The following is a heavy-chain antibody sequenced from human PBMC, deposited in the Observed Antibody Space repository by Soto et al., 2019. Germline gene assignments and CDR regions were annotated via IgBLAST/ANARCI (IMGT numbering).Heavy chain of an antibody. J-gene: IGHJ5*02. V-gene: IGHV4-39*01. CDR3: ARQYSSGWYGGNWFDP. D-gene: IGHD6-19*01. Sequence: PSETLSLTCTVSGGSISSSSYYWGWIRQPPGKGLEWIGSIYYSGSTYYNPSLKSRVTISVDTSKNQFSLKLSSVTAADTAVYYCARQYSSGWYGGNWFDPWGQGTLVTVSS. CDR1: GGSISSSSYY. CDR2: IYYSGST.